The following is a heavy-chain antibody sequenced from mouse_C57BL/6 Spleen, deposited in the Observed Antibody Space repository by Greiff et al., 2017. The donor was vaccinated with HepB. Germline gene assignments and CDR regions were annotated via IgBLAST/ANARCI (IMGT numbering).Heavy chain of an antibody. Sequence: EVQLQQSGAELVRPGASVKLSCTASGFNIKDDYMHWVKQRPEQGLEWIGWIDPENGDTEYASKFQGKATITADTSSNTAYLQLSSLTSEDTAVYYCTTPAQATAMDYWGQGTSVTVSS. J-gene: IGHJ4*01. V-gene: IGHV14-4*01. CDR1: GFNIKDDY. CDR2: IDPENGDT. CDR3: TTPAQATAMDY. D-gene: IGHD3-2*02.